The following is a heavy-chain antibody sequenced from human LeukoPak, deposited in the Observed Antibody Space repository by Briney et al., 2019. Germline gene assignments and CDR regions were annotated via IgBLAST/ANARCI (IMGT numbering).Heavy chain of an antibody. CDR2: IYYSGST. Sequence: SETLSLTCTVSGVSISSSSYYWGWIRQPPGKGLEWIGSIYYSGSTYYNPSLKSRVTISVDTSKNQFSLKLSSVTAADTAVYYCARDPELELFDYWGQGTLVTVSS. CDR3: ARDPELELFDY. J-gene: IGHJ4*02. V-gene: IGHV4-39*07. CDR1: GVSISSSSYY. D-gene: IGHD1-7*01.